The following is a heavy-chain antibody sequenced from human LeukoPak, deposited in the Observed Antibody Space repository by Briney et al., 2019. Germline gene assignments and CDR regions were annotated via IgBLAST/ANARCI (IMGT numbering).Heavy chain of an antibody. CDR1: GGSFSGYY. CDR2: INHSGST. Sequence: PSETLSLTCAVYGGSFSGYYWSWIRQPPGKGLEWIGEINHSGSTNYNPSLKSRVTISVDTSKNQFSLKLSSVTAADTAVYYCARLAPNGSGSYYNNFDYWGQGTLVTVSS. CDR3: ARLAPNGSGSYYNNFDY. V-gene: IGHV4-34*01. J-gene: IGHJ4*02. D-gene: IGHD3-10*01.